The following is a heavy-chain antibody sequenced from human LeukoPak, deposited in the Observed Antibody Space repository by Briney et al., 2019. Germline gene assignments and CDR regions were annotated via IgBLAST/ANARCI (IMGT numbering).Heavy chain of an antibody. V-gene: IGHV4-59*01. CDR1: GGSISSYY. CDR2: IYYSGST. J-gene: IGHJ3*02. Sequence: SETLSLTCTVSGGSISSYYWSWIRQPPGKGLEWIRYIYYSGSTIYNPSLKSRVTITVDTSKNQFSLKLSSVTAADTAVYFCARNDGSGSYYNVAFDIWGQGTMVTVSS. D-gene: IGHD3-10*01. CDR3: ARNDGSGSYYNVAFDI.